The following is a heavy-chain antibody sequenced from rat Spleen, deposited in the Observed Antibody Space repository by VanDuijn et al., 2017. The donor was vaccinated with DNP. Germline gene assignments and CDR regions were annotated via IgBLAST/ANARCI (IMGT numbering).Heavy chain of an antibody. CDR2: IRYDSGSI. CDR1: GFTFSDYY. D-gene: IGHD4-3*01. V-gene: IGHV5-22*01. J-gene: IGHJ2*01. CDR3: VRWYNSGYYFDY. Sequence: EVQLVESGGGLVQPGRSLKVSCAVSGFTFSDYYMAWVRQAPTKGLEWVAYIRYDSGSIQYGDSGKGRFTIFRDNAKSTLYLQMNSLRSEDMATYYCVRWYNSGYYFDYWGQGVMVTVSS.